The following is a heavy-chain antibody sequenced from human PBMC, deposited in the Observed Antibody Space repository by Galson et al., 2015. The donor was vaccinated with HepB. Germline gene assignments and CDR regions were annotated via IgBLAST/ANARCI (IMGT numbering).Heavy chain of an antibody. V-gene: IGHV3-15*01. Sequence: SLRLSCAASGFSVTNAWMSWVRQTSGKGLEWVGRLKGETDGGTTDYAAPVKDRFTISRDDSQNTLYLQMNSLKTEDTAVYYCTTDLWLTYYYGSGSYVNYWGQGALVTVSS. D-gene: IGHD3-10*01. CDR3: TTDLWLTYYYGSGSYVNY. CDR2: LKGETDGGTT. CDR1: GFSVTNAW. J-gene: IGHJ4*02.